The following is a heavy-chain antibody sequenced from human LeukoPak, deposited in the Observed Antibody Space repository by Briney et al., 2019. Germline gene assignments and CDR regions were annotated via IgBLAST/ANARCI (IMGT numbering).Heavy chain of an antibody. D-gene: IGHD3-3*01. CDR1: GGTFISYA. J-gene: IGHJ4*02. Sequence: GASVKVSCKASGGTFISYAISWVRQAPGQGLEWMGGIIPIFGTANYAQKFQGRVTITADESTSTAYMELSSLRSEDTAVYYCARATIFGVVPYYFDYWGQGTLVTVSS. CDR2: IIPIFGTA. CDR3: ARATIFGVVPYYFDY. V-gene: IGHV1-69*13.